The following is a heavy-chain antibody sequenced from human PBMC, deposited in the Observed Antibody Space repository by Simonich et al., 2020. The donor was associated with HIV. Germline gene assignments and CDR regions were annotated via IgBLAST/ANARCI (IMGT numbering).Heavy chain of an antibody. V-gene: IGHV4-34*01. CDR2: INHSGST. J-gene: IGHJ1*01. Sequence: QVQLQQWGAGLLKPSETLSLTCAVYGGSFSGYYWSWIRQPPGKGLEWIGEINHSGSTNYNPSLKSRVTISVDTSKNQFSLKLSSVTAADTAVYYCARLTAGGLGVYFQHWGQGTLVTVSS. D-gene: IGHD6-13*01. CDR3: ARLTAGGLGVYFQH. CDR1: GGSFSGYY.